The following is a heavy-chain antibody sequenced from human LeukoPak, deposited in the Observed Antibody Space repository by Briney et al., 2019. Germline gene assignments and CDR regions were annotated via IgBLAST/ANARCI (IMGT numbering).Heavy chain of an antibody. CDR2: ISGSGGST. Sequence: GGSLRLSCAASGFTFSSYAMSWVRQAPGKGLEWVSAISGSGGSTYYADSVKGRFTISRDNSKNTLYLQMNSLRAEDTAVYYCAKDYRAPYGSGSYFYMDVWGKGTTVTVSS. CDR3: AKDYRAPYGSGSYFYMDV. CDR1: GFTFSSYA. D-gene: IGHD3-10*01. V-gene: IGHV3-23*01. J-gene: IGHJ6*03.